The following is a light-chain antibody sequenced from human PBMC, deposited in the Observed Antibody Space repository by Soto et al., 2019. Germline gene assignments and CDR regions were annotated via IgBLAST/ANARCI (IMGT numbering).Light chain of an antibody. V-gene: IGLV2-14*01. CDR3: SSYTSTKIGV. Sequence: QSALTQPASVSASPGQSITISCTGTSSDVGGYDYVSWYQQHPGKAPKLIIYQVTNRPSGVSNRFSGSKSGNTASLTISGLQPEDEAHYYCSSYTSTKIGVFGGGTKLTVL. CDR1: SSDVGGYDY. J-gene: IGLJ3*02. CDR2: QVT.